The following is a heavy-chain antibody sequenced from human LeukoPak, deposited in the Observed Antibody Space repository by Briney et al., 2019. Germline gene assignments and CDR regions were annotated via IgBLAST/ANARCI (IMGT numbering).Heavy chain of an antibody. Sequence: GGSLRLSCAASGFTFNNYAMSWVRQAPGKGLEWVSAISDNGGDTKYADSVKGRFTISRDNSKNTLYLQMNSLRVEDTAIYYCGKDWKLDLWGQGTLVTVSS. CDR3: GKDWKLDL. V-gene: IGHV3-23*01. J-gene: IGHJ5*02. CDR1: GFTFNNYA. CDR2: ISDNGGDT. D-gene: IGHD1-1*01.